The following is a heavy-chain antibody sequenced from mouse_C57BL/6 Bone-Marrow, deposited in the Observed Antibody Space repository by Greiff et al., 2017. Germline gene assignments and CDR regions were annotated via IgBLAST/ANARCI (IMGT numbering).Heavy chain of an antibody. CDR1: GFTFSSYT. D-gene: IGHD2-1*01. CDR2: ISGGGGNT. Sequence: EVKLVESGGGLVKPGGSLKLSCAASGFTFSSYTMSWVRQTPEKRLEWVATISGGGGNTYYPDSVKGRFTISRDNAKNTLYLQMSSLRSEETALYYCATWVLLWFAYWGQGTLVTVSA. V-gene: IGHV5-9*01. J-gene: IGHJ3*01. CDR3: ATWVLLWFAY.